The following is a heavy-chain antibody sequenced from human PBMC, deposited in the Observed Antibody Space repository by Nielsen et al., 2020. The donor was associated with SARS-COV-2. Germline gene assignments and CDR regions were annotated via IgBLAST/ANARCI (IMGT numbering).Heavy chain of an antibody. V-gene: IGHV3-33*01. J-gene: IGHJ4*02. Sequence: GGSLRLSCAASGFTFSSYGMHWVRQAPGKGLEWVAIIYYDGSKKYYADSVNGRFTISRDNSKNTLYLQMNSLRGEDTAVYYCARRYSSGWYFIDYWGQGTLVTVSS. CDR1: GFTFSSYG. D-gene: IGHD6-19*01. CDR2: IYYDGSKK. CDR3: ARRYSSGWYFIDY.